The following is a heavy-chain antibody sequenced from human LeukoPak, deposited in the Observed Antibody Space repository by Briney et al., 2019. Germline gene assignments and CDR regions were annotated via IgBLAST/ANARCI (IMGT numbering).Heavy chain of an antibody. J-gene: IGHJ4*02. Sequence: GGSLRLYCAASGFTVSSSYMTWVRQAPGKGLEWFSVIHSGGNTYYADSVKGRFTISRDNSKNTLYLQMNSLRAEDTAVYYCTRDLNSGGSCWGQGTLVTVSS. CDR1: GFTVSSSY. CDR2: IHSGGNT. V-gene: IGHV3-53*01. CDR3: TRDLNSGGSC. D-gene: IGHD2-15*01.